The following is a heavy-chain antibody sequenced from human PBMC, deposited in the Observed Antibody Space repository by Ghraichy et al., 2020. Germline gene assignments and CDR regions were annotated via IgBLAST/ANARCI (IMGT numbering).Heavy chain of an antibody. CDR3: AKLNDINGYYYFDY. Sequence: ESLSLTCTVSGGSISDSFWSWIRQPPGKGLEWIGYIYYSGNTNYNPSLKSRVTILGDTSKNQFALKLTAVTAADTAVYYCAKLNDINGYYYFDYWGQGALVTVSS. CDR1: GGSISDSF. D-gene: IGHD3-22*01. V-gene: IGHV4-59*08. CDR2: IYYSGNT. J-gene: IGHJ4*02.